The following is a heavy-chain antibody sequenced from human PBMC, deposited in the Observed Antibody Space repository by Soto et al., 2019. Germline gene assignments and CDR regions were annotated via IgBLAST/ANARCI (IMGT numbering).Heavy chain of an antibody. CDR1: GFTFSSYG. Sequence: QVQLVESGGGVVQPGRSLRLSCAASGFTFSSYGMHWVRQAPGKGLEWVAVISYDGSNKYYADSVKGRFTISRDNSKNTLYLQMNSLRAEDTAVYYCAKDRNDILTCYTDAFDIWGQGTMVNVSS. J-gene: IGHJ3*02. D-gene: IGHD3-9*01. CDR2: ISYDGSNK. CDR3: AKDRNDILTCYTDAFDI. V-gene: IGHV3-30*18.